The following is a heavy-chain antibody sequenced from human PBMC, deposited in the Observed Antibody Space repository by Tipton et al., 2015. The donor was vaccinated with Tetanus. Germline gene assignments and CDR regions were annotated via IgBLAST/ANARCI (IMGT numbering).Heavy chain of an antibody. CDR3: ARHSGGSEIGYYDDMDV. Sequence: QLVQSGAEVKKPGESLRISCKASGYEFISYWIAWVRQMPGKGLEWMGVIYPADSDIRNSPSFQGQVTMSVDKSTSTAYLQWRSLKASDSAMYYCARHSGGSEIGYYDDMDVWGQGTTVTVPS. V-gene: IGHV5-51*01. CDR1: GYEFISYW. D-gene: IGHD3-10*01. J-gene: IGHJ6*02. CDR2: IYPADSDI.